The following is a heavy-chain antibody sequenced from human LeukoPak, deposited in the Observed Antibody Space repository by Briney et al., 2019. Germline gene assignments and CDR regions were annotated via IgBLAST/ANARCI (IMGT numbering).Heavy chain of an antibody. Sequence: GESLKISCKGSGYSFTSYWIGWVRQMPGKGLEWMGIIYPGDSDTRYSPSFQGQVTISADKSISTAYLQWSSLKASDTAMYYCAGHTIFGVVFDAFDIWGQGTMVTVSS. J-gene: IGHJ3*02. CDR3: AGHTIFGVVFDAFDI. CDR2: IYPGDSDT. V-gene: IGHV5-51*01. D-gene: IGHD3-3*01. CDR1: GYSFTSYW.